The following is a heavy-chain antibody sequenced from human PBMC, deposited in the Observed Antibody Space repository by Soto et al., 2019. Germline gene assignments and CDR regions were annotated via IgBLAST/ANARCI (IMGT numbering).Heavy chain of an antibody. CDR3: ARLGGYSQAFDH. CDR1: GGSMSSYY. J-gene: IGHJ4*02. V-gene: IGHV4-59*08. Sequence: PSETLSLTCIVSGGSMSSYYWGWFRQPPGKGLEWIGYIYYTGTTTYHPSLKSRVTISIDTSRNQFSLKLNSVTAAATAVYYFARLGGYSQAFDHWAQGSLVPVSS. D-gene: IGHD2-21*02. CDR2: IYYTGTT.